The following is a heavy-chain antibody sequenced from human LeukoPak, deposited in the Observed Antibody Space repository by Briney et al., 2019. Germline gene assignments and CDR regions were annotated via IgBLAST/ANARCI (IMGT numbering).Heavy chain of an antibody. CDR3: ARDLVRGGIFYFAFDL. D-gene: IGHD2-15*01. CDR1: GFTFSSYS. Sequence: GGSLRLSCAASGFTFSSYSMNWVRQAPGKGLEWISSISSSSNYIYYADSVKGRFTISRDNAQNSLSLPMNSLSAEDTAVYYCARDLVRGGIFYFAFDLWGQGTMVTVSS. J-gene: IGHJ3*01. V-gene: IGHV3-21*01. CDR2: ISSSSNYI.